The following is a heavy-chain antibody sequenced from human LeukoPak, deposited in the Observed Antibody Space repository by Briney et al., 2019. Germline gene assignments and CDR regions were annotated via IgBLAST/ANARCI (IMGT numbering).Heavy chain of an antibody. V-gene: IGHV4-59*08. D-gene: IGHD6-6*01. CDR2: IYYSWST. J-gene: IGHJ6*02. CDR3: ARQEYYYSGMDV. CDR1: GGSISSYC. Sequence: PSETLSLTCTVSGGSISSYCWSWIRQPPGKGLEWIGCIYYSWSTNYNPSLKSRVTISVDTSKNQFSLKLGSVTAADTAVYYCARQEYYYSGMDVWGQGTTVTVSS.